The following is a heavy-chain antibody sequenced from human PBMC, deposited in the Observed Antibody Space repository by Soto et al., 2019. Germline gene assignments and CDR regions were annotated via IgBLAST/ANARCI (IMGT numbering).Heavy chain of an antibody. D-gene: IGHD6-13*01. CDR2: ISSNGGST. J-gene: IGHJ4*02. V-gene: IGHV3-64D*08. CDR1: GFTFSSYA. Sequence: PGGSLRLSCSASGFTFSSYAMHWVRQAPGKGLEYVSAISSNGGSTYYADSVKGRFTISRDNSKNTLYLQMSSLRAEDTAVYYCVKDSWQQLVRSGFDYWGQGTLVTVSS. CDR3: VKDSWQQLVRSGFDY.